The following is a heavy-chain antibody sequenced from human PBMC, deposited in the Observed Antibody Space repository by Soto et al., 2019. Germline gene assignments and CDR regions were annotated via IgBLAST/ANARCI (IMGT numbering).Heavy chain of an antibody. CDR2: INPSGGST. D-gene: IGHD3-22*01. V-gene: IGHV1-46*01. Sequence: ASVKVSCKASGYTFTTYGISWVRQAPGQGLEWMGIINPSGGSTSYAQKFQGRVTMTRDTSTSTVYMELSSLRSEDTAVYYCARSPYSSGSYYPIDYWGQGTLVTVSS. CDR1: GYTFTTYG. J-gene: IGHJ4*02. CDR3: ARSPYSSGSYYPIDY.